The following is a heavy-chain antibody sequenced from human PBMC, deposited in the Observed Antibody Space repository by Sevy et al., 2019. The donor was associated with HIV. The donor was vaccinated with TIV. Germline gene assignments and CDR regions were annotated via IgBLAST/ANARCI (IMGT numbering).Heavy chain of an antibody. Sequence: GGSLRLSCAASGFTFSSHWMHWVRQAPGKGLVWVSRLNGDGSSACYADFVKGRFTISRDNGKNTVYLQISSLTADDTAVYYCTRGRSGTYGWFDPWGQGTLVTVSS. CDR2: LNGDGSSA. CDR1: GFTFSSHW. V-gene: IGHV3-74*01. CDR3: TRGRSGTYGWFDP. J-gene: IGHJ5*01. D-gene: IGHD6-19*01.